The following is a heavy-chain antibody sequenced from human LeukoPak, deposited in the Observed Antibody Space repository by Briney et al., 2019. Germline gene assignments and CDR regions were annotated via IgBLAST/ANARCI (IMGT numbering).Heavy chain of an antibody. CDR2: INHSGSI. V-gene: IGHV4-34*01. J-gene: IGHJ4*02. CDR3: ARGHRSSGWYGDY. CDR1: GGSFSGYY. D-gene: IGHD6-19*01. Sequence: KPSETLSLTCAVYGGSFSGYYWSWIRQPPGKGLEWIGEINHSGSINYNPSLKSRVTISVDTSKNQFSLKLSSVTAADTAVYYCARGHRSSGWYGDYWGQGTLVTVSS.